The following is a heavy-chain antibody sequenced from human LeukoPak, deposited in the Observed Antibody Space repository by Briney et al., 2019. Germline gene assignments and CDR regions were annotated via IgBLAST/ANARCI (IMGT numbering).Heavy chain of an antibody. CDR1: GFTFSSYG. D-gene: IGHD3-22*01. V-gene: IGHV3-53*01. CDR3: ARGSNYYDSSGPGPFDP. J-gene: IGHJ5*02. Sequence: GGSLRLSCAASGFTFSSYGMHWVRQAPGKGLEWVSVIYSGGSTYYADSVKGRFTISRDNSKNTLYLQMNSLRAEDTAVYYCARGSNYYDSSGPGPFDPWGQGTLVTVSS. CDR2: IYSGGST.